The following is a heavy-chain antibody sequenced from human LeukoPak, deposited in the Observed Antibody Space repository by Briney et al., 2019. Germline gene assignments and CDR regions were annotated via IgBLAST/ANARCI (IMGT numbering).Heavy chain of an antibody. CDR1: GFIFSSHH. Sequence: GGSLRLSCAASGFIFSSHHMHWVRQPPGKGLEWVSSISYDDSFIYYGNSMKGRFTISRDNANNLLYLQMNSLRAEDTAVYYCARGTAWSLLNFDHWGQGIPVTVSS. V-gene: IGHV3-21*01. D-gene: IGHD2-21*02. CDR3: ARGTAWSLLNFDH. J-gene: IGHJ4*02. CDR2: ISYDDSFI.